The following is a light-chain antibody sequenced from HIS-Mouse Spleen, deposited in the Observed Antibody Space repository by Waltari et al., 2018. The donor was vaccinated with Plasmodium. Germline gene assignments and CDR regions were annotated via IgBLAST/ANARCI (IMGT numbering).Light chain of an antibody. V-gene: IGKV3-15*01. Sequence: EIVMTQSPATLSVSPGERATLSCRASQSVSSNLAWYQQKPGQAPRLLIYGASTRATGIPARFRGRGSGTEVTVTISSLQSEDFAVYYCQQYNNWSFTFGPGTKVDIK. CDR3: QQYNNWSFT. J-gene: IGKJ3*01. CDR2: GAS. CDR1: QSVSSN.